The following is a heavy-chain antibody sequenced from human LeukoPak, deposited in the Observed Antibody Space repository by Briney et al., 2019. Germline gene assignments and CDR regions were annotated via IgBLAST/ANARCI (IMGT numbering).Heavy chain of an antibody. CDR1: GFTFSSYA. CDR2: ISYDGSNK. V-gene: IGHV3-30-3*01. D-gene: IGHD3-3*01. Sequence: GGSLRLSCAASGFTFSSYAMHWVRQAPGKGLEWVAVISYDGSNKYYADSVKGRFTISRDNSKNTLYLQMNSLRAEDTAVYYCARGRFSYDYWGQGTLVTVSS. J-gene: IGHJ4*02. CDR3: ARGRFSYDY.